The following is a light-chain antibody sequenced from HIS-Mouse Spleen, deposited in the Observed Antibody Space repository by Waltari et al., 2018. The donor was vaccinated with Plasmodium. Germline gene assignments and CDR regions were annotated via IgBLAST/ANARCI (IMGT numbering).Light chain of an antibody. CDR2: GAS. J-gene: IGKJ3*01. CDR1: QSVSSN. CDR3: QQYNNWSFT. Sequence: EIVMTPSPATLSVSPGARATLSCRASQSVSSNLAWYQQKPGQAPRLLIYGASTRAPGIPARFSGSGSGTEFTLTISSLQSGDFAVYYCQQYNNWSFTFGPGTKVDIK. V-gene: IGKV3-15*01.